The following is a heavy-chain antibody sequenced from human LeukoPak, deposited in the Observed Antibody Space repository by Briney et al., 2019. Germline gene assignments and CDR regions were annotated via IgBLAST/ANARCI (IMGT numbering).Heavy chain of an antibody. D-gene: IGHD3-22*01. J-gene: IGHJ4*02. Sequence: GGSLRLSCAASGFTFSDYYMSWIHQAPGKGLEWVSYISSSGSTIYYADSVKGRFTISRDNAKNSLYLQMNSLRAEDTAVYYCARGGGPHYYDSSGYYTSFDYWGQGTLVTVSS. CDR3: ARGGGPHYYDSSGYYTSFDY. CDR1: GFTFSDYY. CDR2: ISSSGSTI. V-gene: IGHV3-11*01.